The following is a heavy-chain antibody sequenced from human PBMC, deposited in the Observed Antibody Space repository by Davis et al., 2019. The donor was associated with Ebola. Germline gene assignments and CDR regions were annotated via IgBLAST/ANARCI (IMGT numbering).Heavy chain of an antibody. D-gene: IGHD3-10*01. Sequence: SETLSLTCTVSGGSISSSSYYWGWIRQPPGKGLEWIGSIYYSGSTYYNPSLKSRVTISVDTSKNQFSLKLSSVTAADTAVYYCAREVLWFGELSRGYFDYWGQGTLVTVSS. V-gene: IGHV4-39*07. CDR2: IYYSGST. CDR3: AREVLWFGELSRGYFDY. J-gene: IGHJ4*02. CDR1: GGSISSSSYY.